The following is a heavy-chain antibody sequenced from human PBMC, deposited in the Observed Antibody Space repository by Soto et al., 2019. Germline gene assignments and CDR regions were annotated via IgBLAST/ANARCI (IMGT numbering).Heavy chain of an antibody. CDR1: GYTFTSYY. CDR3: ARGRYDSSGYFVAYFDF. J-gene: IGHJ4*02. D-gene: IGHD3-22*01. CDR2: INPGGAGT. V-gene: IGHV1-46*01. Sequence: WASVKVSCKASGYTFTSYYMSWVRQAPGQGLEWMGIINPGGAGTTYAQNFQGRVTMTRDTSTSTVYMQLSSLRSEDTAMYYCARGRYDSSGYFVAYFDFWGQGALVTVSS.